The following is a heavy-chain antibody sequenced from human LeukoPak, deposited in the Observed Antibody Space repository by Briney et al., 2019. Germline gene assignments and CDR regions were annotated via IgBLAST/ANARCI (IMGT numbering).Heavy chain of an antibody. V-gene: IGHV3-30*03. CDR3: AREFGNLADGMDV. D-gene: IGHD3-16*01. CDR1: GFTFSSYG. CDR2: ISYDGSNK. Sequence: HPGGSLRLSCAASGFTFSSYGMHWVRQAPGKGLEWVAVISYDGSNKYYADSVKGRFTISRDNSKNTLYLQMNSLRAEDTAVYYCAREFGNLADGMDVWGQGTTVTVSS. J-gene: IGHJ6*02.